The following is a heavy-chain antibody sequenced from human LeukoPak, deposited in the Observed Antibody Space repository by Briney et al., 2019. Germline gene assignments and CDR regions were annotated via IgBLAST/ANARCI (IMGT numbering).Heavy chain of an antibody. J-gene: IGHJ4*02. Sequence: QTGGSLRLSCAASGFTFSNYAMHWVRQAPGKGLEWVAIISYDGSNKYYADSVKGRFTISRDNSKNTLYLQMNSLRADDTAVYYCARGRSGSHHFDSWGQGTLVTVPS. D-gene: IGHD3-10*01. CDR3: ARGRSGSHHFDS. CDR1: GFTFSNYA. V-gene: IGHV3-30*04. CDR2: ISYDGSNK.